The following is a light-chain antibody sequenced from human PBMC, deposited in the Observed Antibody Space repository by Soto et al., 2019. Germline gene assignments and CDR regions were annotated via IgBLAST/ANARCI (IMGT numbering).Light chain of an antibody. Sequence: EIVMTQSPAPLSVSPGERATLACRASPSISNNFAWYQQKPGQAPRLLIYYASTRANGVPARFSGSWSGTDFTLTISSLQSADFAVYYCQQYHNWPPVTFGQGTRLEIK. CDR3: QQYHNWPPVT. V-gene: IGKV3-15*01. J-gene: IGKJ5*01. CDR1: PSISNN. CDR2: YAS.